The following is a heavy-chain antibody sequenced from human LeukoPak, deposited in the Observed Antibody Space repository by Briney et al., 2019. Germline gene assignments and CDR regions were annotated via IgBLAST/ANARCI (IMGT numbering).Heavy chain of an antibody. CDR1: GFSISSYD. V-gene: IGHV3-21*01. J-gene: IGHJ4*02. Sequence: PGGSLRLSCAASGFSISSYDMNWVRQAPGKGLEWVSYISRSSSHIYYGDSMKGRFTISRDNAKNSLYLHMNSLRAEDTAMYYCARVRSYSSGWYYFDYWGQGTLVTVSS. CDR3: ARVRSYSSGWYYFDY. D-gene: IGHD6-19*01. CDR2: ISRSSSHI.